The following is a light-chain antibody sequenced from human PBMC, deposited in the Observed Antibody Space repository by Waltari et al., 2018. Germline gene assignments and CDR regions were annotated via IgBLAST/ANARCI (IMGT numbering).Light chain of an antibody. J-gene: IGLJ2*01. Sequence: QSALTQPASVSGSPGQSITISCPGTSSDVGGYNYVSWYQQHPGKAPKLMIYEVSNRPSGVSNRFSGSKSGNTASLTISGLQAEDEADYYCSSYTSSSFVVFGGGTKLTVL. CDR1: SSDVGGYNY. V-gene: IGLV2-14*01. CDR2: EVS. CDR3: SSYTSSSFVV.